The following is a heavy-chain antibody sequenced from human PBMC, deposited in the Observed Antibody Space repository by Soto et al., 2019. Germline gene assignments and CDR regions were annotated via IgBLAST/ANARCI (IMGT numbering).Heavy chain of an antibody. Sequence: EVQLVESGGGLVKPGGSLRLSCAASGFTFSSYSMNWVRQAPGKGLEWVSSISSSSSYIYYADSVKGRFTISRDNAKNSLYLQMNSLRAEDTAVYYCAGMTFPEGGGYCSSTSCYESAAFDIWGQGTMVTVSS. J-gene: IGHJ3*02. CDR1: GFTFSSYS. CDR3: AGMTFPEGGGYCSSTSCYESAAFDI. V-gene: IGHV3-21*01. D-gene: IGHD2-2*01. CDR2: ISSSSSYI.